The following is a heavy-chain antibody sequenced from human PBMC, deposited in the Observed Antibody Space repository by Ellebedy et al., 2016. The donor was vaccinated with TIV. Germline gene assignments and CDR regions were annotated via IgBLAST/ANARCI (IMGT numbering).Heavy chain of an antibody. CDR1: GFNFRSYW. CDR3: ARRGSYGDYSVQVNSWFDL. J-gene: IGHJ5*02. CDR2: IYQDGSVQ. Sequence: PGGSLRLSCAASGFNFRSYWMSWVRQAPGKGLEWVANIYQDGSVQYYLDSVKGRFTISRDNAKNSMFLQMNSLRGEDTGMYYCARRGSYGDYSVQVNSWFDLWGQGTLVTVS. D-gene: IGHD4-17*01. V-gene: IGHV3-7*01.